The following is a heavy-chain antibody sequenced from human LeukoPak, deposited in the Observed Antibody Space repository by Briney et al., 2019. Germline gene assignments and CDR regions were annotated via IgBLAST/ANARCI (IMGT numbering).Heavy chain of an antibody. CDR2: INPNSGGT. Sequence: ASVKVSCKASGYTFTGYYMHWVRQAPGQGLEWMGWINPNSGGTNYAQKFQGWVTMTRDTSISTAYMELSRLRSDDTAVYYCARGEGYGGIYGMDVWGQGTLVTVSS. D-gene: IGHD4-23*01. CDR3: ARGEGYGGIYGMDV. J-gene: IGHJ6*02. CDR1: GYTFTGYY. V-gene: IGHV1-2*04.